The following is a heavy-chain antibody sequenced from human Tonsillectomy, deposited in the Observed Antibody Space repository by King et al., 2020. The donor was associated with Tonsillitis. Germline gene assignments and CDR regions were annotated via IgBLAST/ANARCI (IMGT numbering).Heavy chain of an antibody. V-gene: IGHV2-70*01. CDR3: ARSYRKLADF. J-gene: IGHJ4*02. CDR1: GFSLSTSGMW. Sequence: TLKESGPALVKPTQTLTLTCTFSGFSLSTSGMWVSWIRQPPGKALEWLALIDWYDYKYYSTSLKTRLTISKDTSKKQVDLTMTNMAHVDTATYYCARSYRKLADFWGQGTLLTVSS. CDR2: IDWYDYK. D-gene: IGHD1-14*01.